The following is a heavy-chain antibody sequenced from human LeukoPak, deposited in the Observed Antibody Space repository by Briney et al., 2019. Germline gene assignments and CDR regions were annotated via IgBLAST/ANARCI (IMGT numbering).Heavy chain of an antibody. J-gene: IGHJ4*02. CDR3: ARDRETTGYDY. V-gene: IGHV3-21*01. D-gene: IGHD5-12*01. CDR1: GFTFSSNG. Sequence: GGSLRLSCAASGFTFSSNGMSWVRQAPGKGLEWVSSISSRSSYIYSADSVKGRFTISRDNAKNSLYLEMNSLRGEDTAVYFCARDRETTGYDYWGQGTLVTVSS. CDR2: ISSRSSYI.